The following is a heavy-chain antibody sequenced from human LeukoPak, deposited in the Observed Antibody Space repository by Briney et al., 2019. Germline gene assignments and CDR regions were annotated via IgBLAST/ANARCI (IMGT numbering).Heavy chain of an antibody. CDR1: GFTFSSYA. Sequence: PGGSLRLSCAASGFTFSSYAMHWVRQAPGKGLEWVAVISYDGSNKYYADSVKGRFTISRDNAKNSLYLQMNSLRAEDMALYYCAKGRLSSGYYPDFDYWGQGTMVTVSS. J-gene: IGHJ4*02. CDR3: AKGRLSSGYYPDFDY. CDR2: ISYDGSNK. D-gene: IGHD3-22*01. V-gene: IGHV3-30*04.